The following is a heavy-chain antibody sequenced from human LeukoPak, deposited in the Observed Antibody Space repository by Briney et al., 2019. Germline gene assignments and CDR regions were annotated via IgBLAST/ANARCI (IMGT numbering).Heavy chain of an antibody. CDR1: GGSFSGHY. CDR2: INHSGST. J-gene: IGHJ6*02. V-gene: IGHV4-34*01. D-gene: IGHD2-2*01. Sequence: PSETLSLTCAVYGGSFSGHYWSWIRQPPGKGLEWIGEINHSGSTNYNPSLKSRLTISVDTSKNQFSLKLSSVTAADTAVYYCARIPLGYCSSTSCLYYYYYYGMDVWGQGTTVTVSS. CDR3: ARIPLGYCSSTSCLYYYYYYGMDV.